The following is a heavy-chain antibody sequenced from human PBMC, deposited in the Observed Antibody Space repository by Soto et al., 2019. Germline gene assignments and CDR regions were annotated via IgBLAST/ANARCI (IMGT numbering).Heavy chain of an antibody. J-gene: IGHJ4*02. V-gene: IGHV1-69*08. CDR2: ILPFVGST. CDR3: ARDVTAMEALYYYDT. CDR1: GGTLNTYT. Sequence: QLQLVQSGAAVKKPGSSVKVSCKASGGTLNTYTISWVRQAPGQGLEWMGSILPFVGSTNYAKKFQGRVTITADQSTSTMELSSLRSEDTAVYFCARDVTAMEALYYYDTWGQGSLVTVSS. D-gene: IGHD5-18*01.